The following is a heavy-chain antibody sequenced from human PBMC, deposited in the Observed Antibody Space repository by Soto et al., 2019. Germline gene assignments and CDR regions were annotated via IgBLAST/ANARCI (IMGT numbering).Heavy chain of an antibody. CDR2: IYYLGST. D-gene: IGHD3-10*01. CDR3: ARDGYDGSGSPYPAY. V-gene: IGHV4-59*01. CDR1: GGSMSEYF. J-gene: IGHJ4*02. Sequence: LSLTCSVSGGSMSEYFWIWVRRSPVKGLVWIGYIYYLGSTDYNPSLKSRVTISVDTSKRQFSLRLTSVTAADTAVYYCARDGYDGSGSPYPAYWGPGTQVTVSS.